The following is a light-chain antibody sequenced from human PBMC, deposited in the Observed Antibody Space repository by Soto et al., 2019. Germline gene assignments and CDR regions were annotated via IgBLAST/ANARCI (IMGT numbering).Light chain of an antibody. CDR1: SSDVGGYNY. CDR3: SSYTSRDTRL. Sequence: QSALTQPASVSGSPGQSITISCTGTSSDVGGYNYVSWYQQHPGKAPKLIIYEVSARPSGVSNRFSGSKSGKTASLSISRFQAEDEADYYCSSYTSRDTRLLGGGTKLTAL. J-gene: IGLJ2*01. V-gene: IGLV2-14*01. CDR2: EVS.